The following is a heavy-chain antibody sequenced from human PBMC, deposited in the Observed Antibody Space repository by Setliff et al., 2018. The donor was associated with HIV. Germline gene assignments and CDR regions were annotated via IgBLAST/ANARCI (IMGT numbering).Heavy chain of an antibody. V-gene: IGHV4-39*01. CDR2: IYYSGNT. CDR3: ARTTYSGSYFNDS. J-gene: IGHJ5*01. D-gene: IGHD1-26*01. Sequence: SETLSLTCNVSGGSISGSSYLWGWIRQPPGKGLEWIASIYYSGNTYYNPSLKSRVTVSVDPSKNQFSLKLSSVTAADTAVYYCARTTYSGSYFNDSWGQGTLVTVSS. CDR1: GGSISGSSYL.